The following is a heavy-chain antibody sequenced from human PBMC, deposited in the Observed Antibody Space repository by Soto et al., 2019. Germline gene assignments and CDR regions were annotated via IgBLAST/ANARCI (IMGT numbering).Heavy chain of an antibody. J-gene: IGHJ5*02. CDR3: AAPGGSGRTNWFDP. CDR2: LHGNGRT. Sequence: GGSLRLSCAASGFSVSIDIMTWVRQAPERGLEWVSILHGNGRTYYADSVKGRFTISRDNFKNTLYLQMNSLRVEDTAVYYCAAPGGSGRTNWFDPWGQGTLVTVSS. CDR1: GFSVSIDI. V-gene: IGHV3-53*01. D-gene: IGHD3-10*01.